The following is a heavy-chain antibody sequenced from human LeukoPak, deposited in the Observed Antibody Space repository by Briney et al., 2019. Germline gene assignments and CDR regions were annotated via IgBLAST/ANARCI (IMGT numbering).Heavy chain of an antibody. Sequence: PGGSLRLSCAASGFTFSSYAMYWVRQAPGKGLEWVSGIFGSGGSTHYADSVKGRFTISRDNSKSTVYLQMNSLRAEDTAVYYCAKTTTGYGSGRYPGWPVDYWGQGTLVTVSS. D-gene: IGHD6-19*01. J-gene: IGHJ4*02. CDR3: AKTTTGYGSGRYPGWPVDY. CDR1: GFTFSSYA. V-gene: IGHV3-23*01. CDR2: IFGSGGST.